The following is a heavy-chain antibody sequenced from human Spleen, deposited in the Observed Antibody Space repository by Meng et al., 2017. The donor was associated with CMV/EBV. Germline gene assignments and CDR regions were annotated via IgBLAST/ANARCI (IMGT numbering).Heavy chain of an antibody. D-gene: IGHD3/OR15-3a*01. V-gene: IGHV3-30*04. CDR1: GFTFSSYA. Sequence: GESLKISCAASGFTFSSYAMHRVRQAPGKGLEWVAVISYDGSNKYYADSVKGRFTISRDNAKDTLRLQMASLRVEDTAIYYCAKAGWGGPDFWTGPFDSWGQGTLVTVS. CDR2: ISYDGSNK. CDR3: AKAGWGGPDFWTGPFDS. J-gene: IGHJ4*02.